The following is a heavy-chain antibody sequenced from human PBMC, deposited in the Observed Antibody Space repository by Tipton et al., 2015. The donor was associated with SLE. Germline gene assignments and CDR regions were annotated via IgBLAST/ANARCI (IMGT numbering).Heavy chain of an antibody. V-gene: IGHV4-34*01. CDR1: GGSFNGYY. J-gene: IGHJ5*02. CDR3: ARGLRGERGLWFDP. CDR2: INHSGST. D-gene: IGHD3-10*01. Sequence: TLSLTCAVYGGSFNGYYWSWIRQPPGKGMEWIGEINHSGSTNYNPSLKSRVTISADPSKNQFSLKLSSVTAADTAVYYCARGLRGERGLWFDPCGQGTLVTVSS.